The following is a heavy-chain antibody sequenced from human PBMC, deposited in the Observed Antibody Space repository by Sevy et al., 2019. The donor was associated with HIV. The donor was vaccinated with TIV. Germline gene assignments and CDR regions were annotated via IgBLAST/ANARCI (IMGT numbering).Heavy chain of an antibody. CDR2: IKHDGSEK. J-gene: IGHJ4*02. V-gene: IGHV3-7*01. CDR1: GFSFNNHW. Sequence: GGSLRLSCAASGFSFNNHWMSWVRQAPEKGLEWVANIKHDGSEKYYADSLEGLFAVSRDNAKNSLFLQINSLRVEDTAVYFCARLPTGLQSFNYLLSTYFDSWGQGTLVTVSS. CDR3: ARLPTGLQSFNYLLSTYFDS. D-gene: IGHD3-9*01.